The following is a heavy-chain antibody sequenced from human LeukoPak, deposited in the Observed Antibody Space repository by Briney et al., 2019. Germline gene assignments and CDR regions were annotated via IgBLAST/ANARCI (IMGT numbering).Heavy chain of an antibody. J-gene: IGHJ4*02. CDR1: GFTFSDHA. V-gene: IGHV3-23*01. D-gene: IGHD3-10*01. CDR2: ISGGSTST. Sequence: GGSLRLSCVASGFTFSDHAVSWLRQAPGRGLEWVSAISGGSTSTYYADSVKGRFTISRDNSKNTLYLQMHSLRPEDTAVYYCAKEVWFVNSYYFDYWGWEPWSPSPQ. CDR3: AKEVWFVNSYYFDY.